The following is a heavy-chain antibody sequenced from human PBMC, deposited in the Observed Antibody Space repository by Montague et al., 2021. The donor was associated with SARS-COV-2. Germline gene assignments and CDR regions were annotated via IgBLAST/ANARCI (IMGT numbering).Heavy chain of an antibody. Sequence: SETLSLTCSVSGGSITSSSYYWGWIRQSPDKGLEWIGNIYYSGSIYYXXXLKSRVTISVDTSKYQFSLNLESVTAADTAVYYCARVPLYFEGFDSWGPGILVAVSS. CDR2: IYYSGSI. CDR3: ARVPLYFEGFDS. D-gene: IGHD3-9*01. CDR1: GGSITSSSYY. V-gene: IGHV4-39*01. J-gene: IGHJ4*02.